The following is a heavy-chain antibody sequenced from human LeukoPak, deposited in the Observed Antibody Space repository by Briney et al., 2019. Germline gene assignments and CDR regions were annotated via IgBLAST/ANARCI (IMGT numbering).Heavy chain of an antibody. D-gene: IGHD1-14*01. CDR2: ISAYNGNT. V-gene: IGHV1-18*01. CDR3: ARDIKRSRARWENLGFDP. CDR1: GYTFDTYG. J-gene: IGHJ5*02. Sequence: ASVKVSCKASGYTFDTYGISWVRQAPGQGLEWMGWISAYNGNTNYAQKFQGRVTMTTDTSTSTAYMELRSLRSDDTAMYYCARDIKRSRARWENLGFDPWGQGTLVTVSS.